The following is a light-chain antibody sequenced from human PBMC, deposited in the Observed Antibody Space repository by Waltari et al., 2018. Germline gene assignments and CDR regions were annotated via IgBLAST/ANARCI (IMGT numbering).Light chain of an antibody. J-gene: IGKJ2*01. Sequence: DIQMTQSPSSLSASVGDRVTITCRASQSISSYLNWYQQKPGKAPKVVIYDASRLQSGVPSRFSGSGSGTDFTLTISSLQPEDFATYYCQQSSSTTYTFGQGTKLEI. V-gene: IGKV1-39*01. CDR1: QSISSY. CDR3: QQSSSTTYT. CDR2: DAS.